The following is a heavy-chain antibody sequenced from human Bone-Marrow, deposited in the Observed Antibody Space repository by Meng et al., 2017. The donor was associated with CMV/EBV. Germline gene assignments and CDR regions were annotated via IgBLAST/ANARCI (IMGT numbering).Heavy chain of an antibody. CDR1: GGSFSGYY. V-gene: IGHV4-34*09. J-gene: IGHJ4*02. CDR2: IYYSGST. Sequence: SETLSLTCAVYGGSFSGYYWSWIRQPPGKGLEWIGYIYYSGSTYYNPSLKSRVTISVDTSKNQFSLKLSSVTAADTAVYYCASSIVGAAGTFGYWGQGTLVTVSS. CDR3: ASSIVGAAGTFGY. D-gene: IGHD6-13*01.